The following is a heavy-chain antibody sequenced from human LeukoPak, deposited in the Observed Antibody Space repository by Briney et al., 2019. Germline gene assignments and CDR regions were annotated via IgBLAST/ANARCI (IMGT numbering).Heavy chain of an antibody. V-gene: IGHV3-23*01. D-gene: IGHD2-15*01. J-gene: IGHJ4*02. CDR3: AKGHRLCSSGNCNSPVDY. CDR1: GFTLSSYV. Sequence: PGGSLRLSCAASGFTLSSYVMRWVRQAPGKGLEWVSTLGGGDGRVYFADSVKGRFTISRDNSKNTLYLQMNSLRAEDTAVYYCAKGHRLCSSGNCNSPVDYWGQGTLVTVSS. CDR2: LGGGDGRV.